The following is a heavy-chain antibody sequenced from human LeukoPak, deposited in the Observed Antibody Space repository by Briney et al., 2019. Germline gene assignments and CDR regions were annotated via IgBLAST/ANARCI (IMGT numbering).Heavy chain of an antibody. CDR1: GFTFTNFD. V-gene: IGHV3-23*01. Sequence: GGSLRLSCAASGFTFTNFDMVWVRQAPGKGLEWVSGISNGGDRAYYADSVKGRFTISRDNSKNTLYLQMNSLRTEDTAVYYCAKGARSYGLAADYWGQGTLVTVSS. CDR2: ISNGGDRA. D-gene: IGHD5-18*01. J-gene: IGHJ4*02. CDR3: AKGARSYGLAADY.